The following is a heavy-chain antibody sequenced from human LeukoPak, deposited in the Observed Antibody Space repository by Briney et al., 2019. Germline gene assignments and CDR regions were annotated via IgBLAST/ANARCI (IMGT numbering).Heavy chain of an antibody. CDR2: IWYDGSNK. D-gene: IGHD2-21*02. J-gene: IGHJ4*02. V-gene: IGHV3-33*01. CDR1: GFTFGSYG. CDR3: ARDKVTGDSYFDY. Sequence: PGGSLRLSCAASGFTFGSYGMNWVRQAPGKGLEWVAVIWYDGSNKYYADSVKGRFTISRDNSKNTLYLQMNSLRAEDTAVYYCARDKVTGDSYFDYWGRGTLVTVSS.